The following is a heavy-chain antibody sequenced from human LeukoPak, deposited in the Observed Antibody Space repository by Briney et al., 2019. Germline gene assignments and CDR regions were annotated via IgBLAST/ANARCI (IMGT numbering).Heavy chain of an antibody. CDR2: ISSSSSYI. CDR3: ASLSSGWYQNVDY. V-gene: IGHV3-21*01. J-gene: IGHJ4*02. D-gene: IGHD6-19*01. Sequence: GGSLRLSCAASGFTFSSYSMNWVRQAPGKGLEWVSSISSSSSYIYYADSVKGRFTISRDNAKNSLYLQMNSLRAEDTAVYYYASLSSGWYQNVDYWGQGTLVTVSS. CDR1: GFTFSSYS.